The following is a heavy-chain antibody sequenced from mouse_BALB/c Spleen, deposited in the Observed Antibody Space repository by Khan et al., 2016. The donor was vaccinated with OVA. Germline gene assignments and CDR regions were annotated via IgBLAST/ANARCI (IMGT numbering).Heavy chain of an antibody. CDR1: GYIFTSYM. Sequence: QVQLKESGAELARPGASVKMSCKASGYIFTSYMMHWIKQRPGQGLEWIGDINPSSGYNNYNQKFKDKATLTADESSSTAYMQLSSLPSEDSAVFSCACGGYGSFGYWGPGAPDTVSA. CDR3: ACGGYGSFGY. V-gene: IGHV1-4*01. CDR2: INPSSGYN. D-gene: IGHD1-1*01. J-gene: IGHJ3*01.